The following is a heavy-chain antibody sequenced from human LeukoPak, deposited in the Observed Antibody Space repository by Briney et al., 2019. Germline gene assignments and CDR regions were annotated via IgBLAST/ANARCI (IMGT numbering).Heavy chain of an antibody. CDR1: GFPFSTYA. Sequence: PGGSLRPSCVASGFPFSTYAMHWVRQAPGKGLEYVSGISSNRSNTNYADSVEGRFTISRDNSKNTLYLRMGSLRLEDMAVYYCARVSGYSYGQWGQGTLVTVSS. V-gene: IGHV3-64*02. CDR3: ARVSGYSYGQ. D-gene: IGHD5-18*01. CDR2: ISSNRSNT. J-gene: IGHJ4*02.